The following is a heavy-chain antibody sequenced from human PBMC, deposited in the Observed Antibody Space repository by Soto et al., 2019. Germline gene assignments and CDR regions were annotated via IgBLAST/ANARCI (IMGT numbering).Heavy chain of an antibody. CDR3: ARQTPVVTASDY. CDR1: GYTFATSW. J-gene: IGHJ4*02. CDR2: IYPGDSDT. D-gene: IGHD2-21*02. V-gene: IGHV5-51*01. Sequence: GESLKISCKGSGYTFATSWIGWVRQTPGKGLEWMGIIYPGDSDTRYSPSFQGQVTISADKSISTAYLQWTSLKASDTAMYYCARQTPVVTASDYWGQGTPVTVSS.